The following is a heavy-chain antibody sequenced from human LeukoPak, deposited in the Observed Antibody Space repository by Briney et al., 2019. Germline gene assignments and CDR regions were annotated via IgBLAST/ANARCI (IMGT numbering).Heavy chain of an antibody. CDR1: GCTVSEYG. CDR3: ARDWGRGNSGYKDY. J-gene: IGHJ4*02. D-gene: IGHD3-22*01. CDR2: IWYDGSNQ. V-gene: IGHV3-33*01. Sequence: RRRSLRLSCAAAGCTVSEYGMHWVRQAPGKGLEWVSVIWYDGSNQYYSDSVKGRFTISRDNSKNTLYLQMKSLRAEDTAMYYCARDWGRGNSGYKDYWGQGTLVTVSS.